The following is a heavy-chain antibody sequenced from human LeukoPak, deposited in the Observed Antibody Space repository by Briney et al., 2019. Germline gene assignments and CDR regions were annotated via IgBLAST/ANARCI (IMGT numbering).Heavy chain of an antibody. V-gene: IGHV3-48*01. D-gene: IGHD4-17*01. CDR1: GFTLSSYS. CDR3: ARDDDYDVHNTFDM. Sequence: GGSLRLSCAASGFTLSSYSLNWVRQAPGKGLEWVSYISSSSSTIYYADSVKGRFTISRDNAKNSLYLQMNSLRAEDTAVYYCARDDDYDVHNTFDMWGHGTMVTVSS. J-gene: IGHJ3*02. CDR2: ISSSSSTI.